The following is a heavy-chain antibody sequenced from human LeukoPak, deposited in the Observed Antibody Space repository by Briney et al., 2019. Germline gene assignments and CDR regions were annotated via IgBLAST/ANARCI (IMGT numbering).Heavy chain of an antibody. Sequence: PGGSLRLSCAASGFTFSSYGMHWVRQAPGKGLEWVAVIWYDGSNKYYADSVKGRFTISRDNSKNTLYLQMNRLRAEDTAVYYCAREGELQNGSGSYYSSNWFDPWGQGTLVTVSS. CDR1: GFTFSSYG. V-gene: IGHV3-33*01. J-gene: IGHJ5*02. CDR2: IWYDGSNK. D-gene: IGHD3-10*01. CDR3: AREGELQNGSGSYYSSNWFDP.